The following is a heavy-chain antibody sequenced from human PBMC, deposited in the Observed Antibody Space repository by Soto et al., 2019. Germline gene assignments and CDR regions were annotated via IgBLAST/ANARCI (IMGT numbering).Heavy chain of an antibody. CDR1: GFTFSDYY. CDR2: ISDSASGT. Sequence: GGSLRLSCAASGFTFSDYYMSWIRQAPGKGLEWVSTISDSASGTYYAESVKGRFTISRANSKSTVYLQMNSLRSEDSAVFYCAKGSPQLWPRGYFDNWGLGTLVTAS. V-gene: IGHV3-23*01. J-gene: IGHJ4*02. CDR3: AKGSPQLWPRGYFDN. D-gene: IGHD3-10*01.